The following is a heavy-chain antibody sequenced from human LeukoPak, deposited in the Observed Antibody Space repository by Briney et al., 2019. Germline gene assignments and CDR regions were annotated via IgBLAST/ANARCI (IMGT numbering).Heavy chain of an antibody. CDR3: ARLRQLVAAYDY. V-gene: IGHV3-23*01. J-gene: IGHJ4*02. Sequence: PGGSLRLSCLTSGFTFSTNAMSWVRQAPGKGLEWISGISGSGASTYYADSVTGRFTISRDNSRNTLYLQMNSLRAEDTAVYYCARLRQLVAAYDYWGQGTLVTVSS. D-gene: IGHD6-6*01. CDR2: ISGSGAST. CDR1: GFTFSTNA.